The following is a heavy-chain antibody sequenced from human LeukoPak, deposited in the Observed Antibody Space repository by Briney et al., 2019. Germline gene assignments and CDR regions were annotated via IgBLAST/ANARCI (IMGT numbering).Heavy chain of an antibody. CDR2: IYHSGST. CDR3: ARYDFWSGYNFGY. Sequence: SETLSLTCTVSGYSISSGYYWGWIRQPPGKGLEWIGSIYHSGSTYYNPSLKSRVTISVDTSKNQFSLKLSSVTAADTAVYYCARYDFWSGYNFGYWGQGTLVTVSS. J-gene: IGHJ4*02. V-gene: IGHV4-38-2*02. CDR1: GYSISSGYY. D-gene: IGHD3-3*01.